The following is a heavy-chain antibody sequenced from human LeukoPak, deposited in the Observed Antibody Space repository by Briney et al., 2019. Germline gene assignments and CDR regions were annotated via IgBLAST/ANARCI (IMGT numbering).Heavy chain of an antibody. CDR3: AICGDEMMVGPCAGDY. CDR1: GYTFTGYY. D-gene: IGHD3-10*01. CDR2: INPNSGGT. J-gene: IGHJ4*02. Sequence: ASVKVSCKASGYTFTGYYMYWVRQAPGQGLEWMGWINPNSGGTNYAQKFQGRVTMTRDTSISTAYMELSRLRSDGTAVYYCAICGDEMMVGPCAGDYWGQGTLVTVSS. V-gene: IGHV1-2*02.